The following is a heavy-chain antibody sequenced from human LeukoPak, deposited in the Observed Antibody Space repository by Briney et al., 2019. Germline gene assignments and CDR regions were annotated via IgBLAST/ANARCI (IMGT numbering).Heavy chain of an antibody. CDR2: IYTSGST. CDR1: GGSISSYY. D-gene: IGHD4-23*01. V-gene: IGHV4-4*07. Sequence: SETLSLTCTVSGGSISSYYWSWIRQPAGKGLEWIGRIYTSGSTNYNPPLKSRVTMSVDTSKNQFSLKLSSVTAADTAVYYCARNPSYGGRRHYYYMDVWGKGTTVTVSS. CDR3: ARNPSYGGRRHYYYMDV. J-gene: IGHJ6*03.